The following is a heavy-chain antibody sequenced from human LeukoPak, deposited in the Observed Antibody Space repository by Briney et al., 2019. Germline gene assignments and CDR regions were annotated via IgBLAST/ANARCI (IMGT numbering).Heavy chain of an antibody. D-gene: IGHD6-19*01. V-gene: IGHV3-23*01. CDR2: IAGSGYST. Sequence: GGSLRLSCAASGFRFNNYAMSWVRQAPGKGLEWVSSIAGSGYSTYSADSAKGRFTISRDNSRNRVYLHISSLKAEDTAVYYCAKEVADLTVTGPHWDIFDSWRQGTLVTVSP. CDR3: AKEVADLTVTGPHWDIFDS. J-gene: IGHJ4*02. CDR1: GFRFNNYA.